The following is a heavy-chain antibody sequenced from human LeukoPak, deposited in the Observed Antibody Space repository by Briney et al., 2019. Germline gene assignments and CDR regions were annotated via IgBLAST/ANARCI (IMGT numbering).Heavy chain of an antibody. CDR2: IYNSGST. Sequence: PSETLSLTCTVSGGSISIYYWSWIRQPPGKGLEWIGYIYNSGSTNYNPSLKSRVTISVDTSKNQFSLKLSSVTAADTAVYYCASLRFYGSGSYYRKYYFDYWGQGTLVTVSS. J-gene: IGHJ4*02. CDR3: ASLRFYGSGSYYRKYYFDY. D-gene: IGHD3-10*01. CDR1: GGSISIYY. V-gene: IGHV4-59*01.